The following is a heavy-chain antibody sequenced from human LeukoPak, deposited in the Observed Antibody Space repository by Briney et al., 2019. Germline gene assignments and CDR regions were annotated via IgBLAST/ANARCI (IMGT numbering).Heavy chain of an antibody. D-gene: IGHD3-3*01. V-gene: IGHV1-24*01. CDR1: GYTLTELS. Sequence: ASVSVSCKVSGYTLTELSMHWVRHAPGKGLEWMGGFHPEDGETIYAQKFQGRVTMTEDTSTDTAYMELSSLRSEDTAVYYCATDRPTSYDFWSGAGGVWGKGTTVTVSS. J-gene: IGHJ6*04. CDR3: ATDRPTSYDFWSGAGGV. CDR2: FHPEDGET.